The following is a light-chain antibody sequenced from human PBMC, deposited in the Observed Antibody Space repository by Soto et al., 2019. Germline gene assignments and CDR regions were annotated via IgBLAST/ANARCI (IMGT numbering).Light chain of an antibody. Sequence: DIQMTQSPSSLSASVGDRVTITCRASQGISSYLAWYQQKPGKVPKLLIYAASTLQSGVPSRFSGSGSGTDFTLTISSLQPEDVATYYCQKYNSAPAPFGGGTKVEIK. CDR2: AAS. V-gene: IGKV1-27*01. CDR3: QKYNSAPAP. J-gene: IGKJ4*01. CDR1: QGISSY.